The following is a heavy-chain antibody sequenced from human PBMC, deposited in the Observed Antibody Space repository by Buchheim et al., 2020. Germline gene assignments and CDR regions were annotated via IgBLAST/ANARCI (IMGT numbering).Heavy chain of an antibody. J-gene: IGHJ4*02. CDR1: GGSISSGDYY. V-gene: IGHV4-30-4*01. CDR3: ARASQVLRVWEGQNPFDY. Sequence: QVQLQESGPGLVKPSQTLSLTCTVSGGSISSGDYYWSWIRQPPGKGLEWIGYIYYSGSTYYNPSLKSRVTISVDTSKNQFAVKLSSVTAADTAVYYCARASQVLRVWEGQNPFDYWGQGTL. D-gene: IGHD3-3*01. CDR2: IYYSGST.